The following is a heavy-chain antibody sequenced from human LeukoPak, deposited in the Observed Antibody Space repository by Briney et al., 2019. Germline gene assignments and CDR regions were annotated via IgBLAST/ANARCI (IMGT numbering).Heavy chain of an antibody. D-gene: IGHD6-19*01. V-gene: IGHV3-30-3*01. CDR3: AKDSVYSSGWEPGRVY. J-gene: IGHJ4*02. CDR1: GFTFSDYV. Sequence: PGGSLRLSCAASGFTFSDYVMHWVRQAPGKGLEWVAVISYDGTIKFSADSVKGRFTISRDNSKNTLYLQMNSLRAEDTAVYYCAKDSVYSSGWEPGRVYWGQGTLVTVSS. CDR2: ISYDGTIK.